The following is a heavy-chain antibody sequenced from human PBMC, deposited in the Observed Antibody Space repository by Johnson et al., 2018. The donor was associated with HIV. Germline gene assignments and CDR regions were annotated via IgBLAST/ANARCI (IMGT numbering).Heavy chain of an antibody. V-gene: IGHV3-74*03. CDR3: ARGLIIQLWLQAAFDI. CDR2: INSDGSNT. J-gene: IGHJ3*02. D-gene: IGHD5-18*01. CDR1: GFTFSSYA. Sequence: VQLVESGGGVVQPGRSLRLSCAASGFTFSSYAMHWVRQAPGKGLVWVSRINSDGSNTKYADSVKGRFTISRDNAKNTRYLQMNSLRAEDTAVYYCARGLIIQLWLQAAFDIWGQGTMVTVSS.